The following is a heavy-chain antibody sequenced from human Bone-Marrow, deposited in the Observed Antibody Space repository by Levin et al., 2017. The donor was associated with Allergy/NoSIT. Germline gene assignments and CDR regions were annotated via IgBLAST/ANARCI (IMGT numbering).Heavy chain of an antibody. CDR2: VSARGGGI. V-gene: IGHV3-23*01. J-gene: IGHJ4*02. CDR1: GFTLNNYA. D-gene: IGHD3-3*01. CDR3: AKEGANRRFDLDY. Sequence: PGGSLRLSCAAVGFTLNNYAMSWVRQAPGKGLEWVSSVSARGGGIFYADSVKGRFTSSRDDSENTMYLHMNSLRAEDTAMYYCAKEGANRRFDLDYWAQGTLVTVSS.